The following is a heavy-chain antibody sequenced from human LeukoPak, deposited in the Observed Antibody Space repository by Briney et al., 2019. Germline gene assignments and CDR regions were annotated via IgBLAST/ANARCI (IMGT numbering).Heavy chain of an antibody. V-gene: IGHV4-61*02. CDR3: ARDVGLGAGYDSAIYYYYYYMDV. D-gene: IGHD3-22*01. CDR2: TYTSGST. J-gene: IGHJ6*03. Sequence: SETLSLTCTVSGGSISSGSYYWSWIRQPAGKGLEWIGRTYTSGSTNYNPSLKSRVTISVDTSKNQFSLKLSSVTAADTAVYYCARDVGLGAGYDSAIYYYYYYMDVWGKGTTVTISS. CDR1: GGSISSGSYY.